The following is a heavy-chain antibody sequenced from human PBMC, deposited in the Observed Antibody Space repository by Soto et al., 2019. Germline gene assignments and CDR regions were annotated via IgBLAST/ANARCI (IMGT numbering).Heavy chain of an antibody. CDR1: GFTFSIYA. D-gene: IGHD3-9*01. V-gene: IGHV3-30-3*01. CDR2: ISYDGSNK. J-gene: IGHJ6*02. Sequence: GGSLRLSCAASGFTFSIYAMHWVRQAPGKGLEWVAVISYDGSNKYYADSVKGRFTISRDNSKNTLYLQMNSLRAEDTAVYYCARDLSPTLRYFVWAPRHGMDVWGQGTTVTVSS. CDR3: ARDLSPTLRYFVWAPRHGMDV.